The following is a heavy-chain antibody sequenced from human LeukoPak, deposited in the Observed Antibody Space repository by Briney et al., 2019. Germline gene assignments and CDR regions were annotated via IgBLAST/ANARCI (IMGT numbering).Heavy chain of an antibody. D-gene: IGHD2-2*01. V-gene: IGHV1-2*06. CDR1: GYTFTGYH. Sequence: ASVKVSCKASGYTFTGYHMHWVRQAPGRGLEWMGRINPNSGDTNYAQKFQGRVTMTRDTSISTAYMDLSRLRSDGTAVYYCARDYCSSTSCLFDYWGQGTLVTVSS. CDR2: INPNSGDT. J-gene: IGHJ4*02. CDR3: ARDYCSSTSCLFDY.